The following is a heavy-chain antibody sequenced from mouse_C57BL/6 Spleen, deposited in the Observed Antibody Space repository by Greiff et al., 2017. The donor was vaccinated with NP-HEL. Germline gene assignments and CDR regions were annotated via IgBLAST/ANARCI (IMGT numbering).Heavy chain of an antibody. Sequence: VQLQQSVAELVRPGASVKLSCTASGFNIKNTYMHWVKQRPEQGLEWIGRIDPVNGNTKYTPKFKGKDTLPATTSSNTAYLQLSSLTSEYTAIYYCAVGDPHWDGYAMDYWGQGTSVTVSS. D-gene: IGHD4-1*01. V-gene: IGHV14-3*01. CDR3: AVGDPHWDGYAMDY. CDR1: GFNIKNTY. CDR2: IDPVNGNT. J-gene: IGHJ4*01.